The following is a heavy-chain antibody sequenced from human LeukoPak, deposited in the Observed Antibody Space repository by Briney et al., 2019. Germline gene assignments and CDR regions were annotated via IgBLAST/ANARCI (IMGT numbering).Heavy chain of an antibody. J-gene: IGHJ3*02. Sequence: GGSLRLSCAASGFTFSDYYMSWIRQAPGKGLEWVSYISSSGSTIYYADSVKGRFTISRDNAKNSLYLQMNSLRVEDTAVYYCATTYRYCSSTSCYGSLAFDIWGQGTMVTVSS. CDR1: GFTFSDYY. D-gene: IGHD2-2*01. V-gene: IGHV3-11*01. CDR3: ATTYRYCSSTSCYGSLAFDI. CDR2: ISSSGSTI.